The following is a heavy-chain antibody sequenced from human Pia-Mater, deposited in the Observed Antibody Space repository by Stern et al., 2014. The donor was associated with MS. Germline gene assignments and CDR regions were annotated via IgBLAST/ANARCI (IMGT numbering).Heavy chain of an antibody. D-gene: IGHD2-2*02. CDR1: GGIFSISA. Sequence: QMQLVQSGAEVKKTGSSVKVSCKTSGGIFSISAISWLRQAPGQGLEWMGRIPLFGTPTPVQKFRDRCTFTAARPTDTTYLEIQNLTSDDPAVYYCARDPPEPIPLPRPGGNFWGQGTLVTVSS. CDR2: RIPLFGTP. J-gene: IGHJ4*02. CDR3: ARDPPEPIPLPRPGGNF. V-gene: IGHV1-69*06.